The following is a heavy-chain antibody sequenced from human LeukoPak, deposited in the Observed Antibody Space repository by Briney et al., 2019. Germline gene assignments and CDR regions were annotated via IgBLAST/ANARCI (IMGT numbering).Heavy chain of an antibody. CDR2: ITSSSSYI. CDR1: GFTFSSYS. J-gene: IGHJ5*01. V-gene: IGHV3-21*01. Sequence: GGPLRLSCAASGFTFSSYSMTWVRQAPGKGLEWVSYITSSSSYIYDADSVKGRFTISRDNAKNSLYLQMHRLRAEDTAMYYCARVSSSGWYDCWGQGTLVAVSS. CDR3: ARVSSSGWYDC. D-gene: IGHD6-25*01.